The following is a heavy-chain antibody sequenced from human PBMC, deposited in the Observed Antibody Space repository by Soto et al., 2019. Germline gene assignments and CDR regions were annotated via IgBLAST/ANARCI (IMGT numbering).Heavy chain of an antibody. D-gene: IGHD4-17*01. CDR2: IYSSGST. J-gene: IGHJ3*01. Sequence: QVQLQESGPGLVRPSQTLSLTCTVSGGSISSGDYYWSWIRQPPGKGLEWIGYIYSSGSTYYNPSLKSRVTISLDTSKNQFSLKLSSVTAADTAVYYCARLGGDYDAFDVWGQGTMVTVSS. CDR3: ARLGGDYDAFDV. V-gene: IGHV4-30-4*01. CDR1: GGSISSGDYY.